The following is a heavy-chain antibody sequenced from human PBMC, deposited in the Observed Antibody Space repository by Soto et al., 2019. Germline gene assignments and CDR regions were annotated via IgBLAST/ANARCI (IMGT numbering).Heavy chain of an antibody. D-gene: IGHD2-2*01. J-gene: IGHJ4*02. CDR3: ARPTNGYYSDY. CDR1: GFSISDNY. CDR2: IYSGGST. Sequence: PGGSLRLSCAASGFSISDNYMSWVRQAPGKGLEWVSVIYSGGSTDYADSVKGRFTISRDTSKNTLYLQMNRLRAEDTAVYYCARPTNGYYSDYWGQGTQVTVSS. V-gene: IGHV3-66*04.